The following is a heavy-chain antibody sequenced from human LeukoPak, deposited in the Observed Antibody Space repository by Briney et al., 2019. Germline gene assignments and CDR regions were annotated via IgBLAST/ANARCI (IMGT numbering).Heavy chain of an antibody. CDR1: GFTVSSNY. V-gene: IGHV3-66*01. Sequence: QAGGSLRLSCAASGFTVSSNYKSWVREAPGKGLEGVSLFYSDGGTYYADSVTGRFTISRDNSKNTLFLQMKSLRAKDTAVYYCARVDYGSGSYFDYWGQGTLVTVSS. D-gene: IGHD3-10*01. J-gene: IGHJ4*02. CDR3: ARVDYGSGSYFDY. CDR2: FYSDGGT.